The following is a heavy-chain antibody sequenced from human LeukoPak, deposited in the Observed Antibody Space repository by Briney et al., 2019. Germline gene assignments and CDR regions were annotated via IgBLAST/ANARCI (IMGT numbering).Heavy chain of an antibody. Sequence: ASVKVSCKASGYTFANYAISWVRQAPGLGLEWMGWVSAYNDNTYYAQKLQGRVTMTTDTSTSTAYMELRSLRSDDTAVYYWARGGVLDDSIGYWGQGTLVTVSS. CDR1: GYTFANYA. CDR2: VSAYNDNT. D-gene: IGHD3-22*01. CDR3: ARGGVLDDSIGY. V-gene: IGHV1-18*01. J-gene: IGHJ4*02.